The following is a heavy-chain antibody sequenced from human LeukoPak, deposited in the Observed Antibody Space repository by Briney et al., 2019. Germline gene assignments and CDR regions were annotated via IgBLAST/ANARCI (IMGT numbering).Heavy chain of an antibody. CDR1: GGSISSDY. Sequence: SETLSLTCTVSGGSISSDYWNWIRQPPGKSLEWIGYFSNSGITTYNPSLKSRVTISVDSSKSQFSLKLNSVTAADTAVYYCARSGGYSSSWSLWGQGTLVTVSS. CDR2: FSNSGIT. J-gene: IGHJ4*02. CDR3: ARSGGYSSSWSL. D-gene: IGHD6-13*01. V-gene: IGHV4-59*01.